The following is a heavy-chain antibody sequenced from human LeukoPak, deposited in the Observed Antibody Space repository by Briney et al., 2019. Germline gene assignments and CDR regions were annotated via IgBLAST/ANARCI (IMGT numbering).Heavy chain of an antibody. J-gene: IGHJ4*02. CDR3: ARVAASLGIPNY. Sequence: GGSLRLSCAASGFTFSSYAMHWVRQAPGKGLEWVAVISYDGSNKYYADSVKGRFTISRDNAKNTLYLQMNSLRAEDTAVYYCARVAASLGIPNYWGQGTLVTVSS. CDR2: ISYDGSNK. V-gene: IGHV3-30*04. D-gene: IGHD7-27*01. CDR1: GFTFSSYA.